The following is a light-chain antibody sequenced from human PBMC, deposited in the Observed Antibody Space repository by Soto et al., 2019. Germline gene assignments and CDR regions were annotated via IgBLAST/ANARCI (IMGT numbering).Light chain of an antibody. J-gene: IGLJ1*01. CDR1: GSDIGGYDF. CDR3: SSYTGSSAPYV. V-gene: IGLV2-14*01. CDR2: DVS. Sequence: QSALTQPASVSGSPGQSITISCTGTGSDIGGYDFVSWYQQYPGKAPKVIIYDVSNRPSGISNRFSGSKSGSTASLTISGLQAEDEADYYCSSYTGSSAPYVLGTGTKLTVL.